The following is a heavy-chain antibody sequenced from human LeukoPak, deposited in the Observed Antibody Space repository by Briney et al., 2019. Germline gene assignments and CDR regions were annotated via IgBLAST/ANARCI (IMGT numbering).Heavy chain of an antibody. CDR3: ARHSSSWSPNPDY. CDR1: GGSISTSNYY. V-gene: IGHV4-39*01. Sequence: SETLSLTCTVSGGSISTSNYYWGWIRQPPGKGLEWIGTVYYSGSTYYIPSLRGRLTTSLDTSKNQFSLRLNSVTAADTAVYYCARHSSSWSPNPDYWGQGTLVTVSS. J-gene: IGHJ4*02. D-gene: IGHD6-13*01. CDR2: VYYSGST.